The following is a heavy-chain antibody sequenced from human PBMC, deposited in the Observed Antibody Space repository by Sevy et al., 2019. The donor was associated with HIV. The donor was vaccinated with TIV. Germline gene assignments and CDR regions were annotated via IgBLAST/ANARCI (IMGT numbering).Heavy chain of an antibody. CDR3: ARGVDSAMIDY. CDR2: MYYDGSA. J-gene: IGHJ4*02. V-gene: IGHV4-39*01. CDR1: GGSISSGSYY. Sequence: SETLSLTCTVSGGSISSGSYYWGWIRQPPGKGLEWIGTMYYDGSAYYNPSLQSRVSMSVDTSKNQFSLNLSSVTAADTAVYFCARGVDSAMIDYWGQGTLVTVSS. D-gene: IGHD5-18*01.